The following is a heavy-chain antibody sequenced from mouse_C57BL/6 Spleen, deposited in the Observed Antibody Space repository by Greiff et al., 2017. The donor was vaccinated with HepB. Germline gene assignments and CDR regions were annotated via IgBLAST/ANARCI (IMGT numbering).Heavy chain of an antibody. CDR1: GYTFTSYW. CDR2: IDPSDSYT. D-gene: IGHD2-4*01. Sequence: QVQLQQPGAELVMPGASVKLSCKASGYTFTSYWMHWVKQRPGQGLEWIGEIDPSDSYTNYNQKLKGKSTLTVDKSSSTAYMQLSSLTSEDSAVYYCARYGDYDVPAWVAYWGQGTLVTVSA. CDR3: ARYGDYDVPAWVAY. J-gene: IGHJ3*01. V-gene: IGHV1-69*01.